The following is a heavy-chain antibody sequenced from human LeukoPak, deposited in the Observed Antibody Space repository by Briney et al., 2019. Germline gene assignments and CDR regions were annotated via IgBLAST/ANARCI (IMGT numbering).Heavy chain of an antibody. J-gene: IGHJ4*02. Sequence: GGSLRLSCVASGFPFSSYWMTWVRQAPGKGLEWASHISGSATSSYYADSVKGRFTISRDNSKNTLFLQMNSLRAEDTAVYYCAKEINSNWNDWGQGTLVTVSS. CDR3: AKEINSNWND. CDR1: GFPFSSYW. V-gene: IGHV3-23*01. D-gene: IGHD1-1*01. CDR2: ISGSATSS.